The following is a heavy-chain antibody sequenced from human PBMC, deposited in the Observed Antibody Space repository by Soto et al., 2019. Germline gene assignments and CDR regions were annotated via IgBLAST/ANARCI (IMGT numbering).Heavy chain of an antibody. CDR3: ARARQNAKNPFPHPFAC. D-gene: IGHD2-21*01. J-gene: IGHJ4*02. CDR1: GGSISSYY. Sequence: SETLSLTCSVSGGSISSYYWSWIRQPPGKGLEWIGYIYYSGSTTYNPSLKSRVTISVDTSKNHFSLRLSSVTAADTAVYSWARARQNAKNPFPHPFACGGQGPLAPVPS. CDR2: IYYSGST. V-gene: IGHV4-59*01.